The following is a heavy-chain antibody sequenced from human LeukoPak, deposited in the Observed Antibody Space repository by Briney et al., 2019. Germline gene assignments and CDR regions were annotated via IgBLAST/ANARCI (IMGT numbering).Heavy chain of an antibody. V-gene: IGHV3-23*01. CDR2: ISGSGGST. CDR1: GFTFSRYA. Sequence: PGRSLRLSCAASGFTFSRYAISWVRQAPGKGLGWVSAISGSGGSTYYADSVKGRFTVSRDNAKNTLYLQMNSLRAEDTAVYFCANLRGSGSSYFDSWGQGTLVTVSS. D-gene: IGHD3-10*01. CDR3: ANLRGSGSSYFDS. J-gene: IGHJ4*02.